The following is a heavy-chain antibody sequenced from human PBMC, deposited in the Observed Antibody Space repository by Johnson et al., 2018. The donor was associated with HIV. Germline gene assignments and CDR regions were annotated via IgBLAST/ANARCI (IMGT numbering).Heavy chain of an antibody. Sequence: VQLVESGGGLVQPGGSLRLSCAASGFTFSYYAMTWVRQAPGKGLEWVSGISGSGGSTYYADSVKGRFTISRDNSKNTLYLQMNSLRVDDTAVYYCVRDPGPGSASHERSWGGFDIWGQGTMVAVSS. D-gene: IGHD1-26*01. V-gene: IGHV3-23*04. J-gene: IGHJ3*02. CDR3: VRDPGPGSASHERSWGGFDI. CDR1: GFTFSYYA. CDR2: ISGSGGST.